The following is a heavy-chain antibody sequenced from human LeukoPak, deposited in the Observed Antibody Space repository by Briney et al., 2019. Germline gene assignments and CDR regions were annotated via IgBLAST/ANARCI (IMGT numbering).Heavy chain of an antibody. CDR2: VYYGRSP. CDR3: AGSSGTGTFSH. Sequence: SETLSLTCTVSGDSISRSTYYWAWIRQPPGKGLEWIGSVYYGRSPYFNPSLESRATISVDTSKNHFSLKMSSVTAADTAVYYCAGSSGTGTFSHWGQGTLVTVSS. CDR1: GDSISRSTYY. V-gene: IGHV4-39*02. D-gene: IGHD6-25*01. J-gene: IGHJ4*02.